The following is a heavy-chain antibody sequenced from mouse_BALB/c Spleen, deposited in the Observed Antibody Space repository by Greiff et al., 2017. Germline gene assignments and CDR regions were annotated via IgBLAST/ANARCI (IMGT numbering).Heavy chain of an antibody. CDR1: GFSLTSYG. Sequence: VKLVESGPGLVAPSQSLSITCTVSGFSLTSYGVHWVRQPPGKGLEWLGVIWAGGSTNYNSALMSRLSISKDNSKSQVFLKMNSLQTDDTAMYYCARPSSLLRPYAMDYWGQGTSVTVSS. J-gene: IGHJ4*01. V-gene: IGHV2-9*02. CDR2: IWAGGST. D-gene: IGHD1-2*01. CDR3: ARPSSLLRPYAMDY.